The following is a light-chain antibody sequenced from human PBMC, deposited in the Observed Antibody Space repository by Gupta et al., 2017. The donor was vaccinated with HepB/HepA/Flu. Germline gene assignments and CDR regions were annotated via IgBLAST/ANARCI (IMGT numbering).Light chain of an antibody. J-gene: IGLJ2*01. V-gene: IGLV2-8*01. CDR1: SSDIGAYDY. Sequence: QSALPQPPSASGSPGQSVTISCTGTSSDIGAYDYVSWYQQHPGKAPKLMIYEVSKRPSGVPDRFSGSKSGNTASLTVSGLQAEDEADYYCSSYAGADRVIFGGGTKLTVL. CDR2: EVS. CDR3: SSYAGADRVI.